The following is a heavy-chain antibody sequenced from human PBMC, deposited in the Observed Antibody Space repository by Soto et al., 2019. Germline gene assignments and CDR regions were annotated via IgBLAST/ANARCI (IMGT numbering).Heavy chain of an antibody. CDR2: INAGNGNT. CDR1: GYTFTSYA. D-gene: IGHD6-19*01. J-gene: IGHJ4*02. V-gene: IGHV1-3*01. CDR3: ACSYSSGWRFDY. Sequence: ASVKVSCKASGYTFTSYAMHWVRQAPGQRLEWMGWINAGNGNTKYSQKFQGRVTITRDTPASTAYMELSSLRSEDTAVYYCACSYSSGWRFDYWGQGTLVTVSS.